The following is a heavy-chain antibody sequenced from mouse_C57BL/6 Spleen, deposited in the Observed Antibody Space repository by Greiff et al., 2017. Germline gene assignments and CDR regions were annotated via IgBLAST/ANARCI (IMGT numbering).Heavy chain of an antibody. CDR3: ARVGLRREGSDD. CDR2: IDPSDSYT. D-gene: IGHD2-4*01. Sequence: QVQLQQSGAELVKPGASVKLSCTASGYTFTSYWMQWVNQRPGQGLEWIGEIDPSDSYTNYNHKFKGKATLTVDTSSSTTYMQLSSLTSEDYAVYYCARVGLRREGSDDWGQGTTLTVSS. V-gene: IGHV1-50*01. CDR1: GYTFTSYW. J-gene: IGHJ2*01.